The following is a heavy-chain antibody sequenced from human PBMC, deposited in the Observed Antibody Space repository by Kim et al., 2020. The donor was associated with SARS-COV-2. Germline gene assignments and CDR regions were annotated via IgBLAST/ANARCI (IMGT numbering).Heavy chain of an antibody. D-gene: IGHD2-15*01. Sequence: SVKVSCKASGGTFSSYAISWVRQAPGQGLEWMGGIIPIFGTANYAQKFQGRVTITADESTSTAYMELSSLRSEDTAVYYCARVMCGGNAHHYYYYGMDVWGQGTTVTVSS. CDR2: IIPIFGTA. CDR1: GGTFSSYA. J-gene: IGHJ6*02. CDR3: ARVMCGGNAHHYYYYGMDV. V-gene: IGHV1-69*13.